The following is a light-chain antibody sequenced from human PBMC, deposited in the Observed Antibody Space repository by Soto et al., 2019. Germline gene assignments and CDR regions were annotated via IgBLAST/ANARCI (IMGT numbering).Light chain of an antibody. J-gene: IGKJ4*01. CDR1: QAIGNS. Sequence: IQMTQSPSSLSASVGDTLTITCQASQAIGNSVNWYQQTAGKAPKLLMYDASNLEVGVPSRFRGSGSGTDFTFIINSLQPEDFATYYCQQYDDLPLTFGGGTKVDIK. CDR3: QQYDDLPLT. V-gene: IGKV1-33*01. CDR2: DAS.